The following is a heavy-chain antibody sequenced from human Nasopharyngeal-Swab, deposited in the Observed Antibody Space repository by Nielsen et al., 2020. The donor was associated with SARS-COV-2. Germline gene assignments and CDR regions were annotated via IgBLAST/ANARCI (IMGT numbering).Heavy chain of an antibody. CDR1: GFTFSSYE. D-gene: IGHD3-22*01. CDR3: AREERITMIVVVIPGAFDI. V-gene: IGHV3-48*03. CDR2: ISSSGSTI. Sequence: GESLKISCAASGFTFSSYEMNWVRQAPGKGLEWVSYISSSGSTIFYADSVKGRFTISRDNAKNSLYLQMNILRAADTAVYYCAREERITMIVVVIPGAFDIWGQGTMVTVSS. J-gene: IGHJ3*02.